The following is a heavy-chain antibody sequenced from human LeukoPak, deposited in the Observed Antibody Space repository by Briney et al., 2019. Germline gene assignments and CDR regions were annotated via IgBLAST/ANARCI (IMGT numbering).Heavy chain of an antibody. V-gene: IGHV4-31*03. CDR3: ARAAEDYTDPPMLDP. J-gene: IGHJ5*02. Sequence: SETLSLTCTVSGGSISSGGYYWSWIRQHPGKGLEWIGYIYYSGSTYYNPSLKSRVTISVDTSKNQFSLKLSSVTAADTAVYYCARAAEDYTDPPMLDPWGQGTLVTVSS. CDR2: IYYSGST. D-gene: IGHD2-2*02. CDR1: GGSISSGGYY.